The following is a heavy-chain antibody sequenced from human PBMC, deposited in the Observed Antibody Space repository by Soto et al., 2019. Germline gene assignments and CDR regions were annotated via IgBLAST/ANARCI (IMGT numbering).Heavy chain of an antibody. J-gene: IGHJ4*02. CDR3: ARASATIAAAAIFDY. Sequence: SETLSLTRAVSGGAISSTKWWSWVRQPPGKGLEWIGEIYQSGSTNYNPSLESRVRMSVDKSRNQFSLKLTSVSAADTAVYYCARASATIAAAAIFDYWGQGTLVTVSS. V-gene: IGHV4-4*02. CDR2: IYQSGST. D-gene: IGHD6-13*01. CDR1: GGAISSTKW.